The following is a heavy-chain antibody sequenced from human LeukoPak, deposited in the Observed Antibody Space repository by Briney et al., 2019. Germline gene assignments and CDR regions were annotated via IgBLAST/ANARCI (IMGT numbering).Heavy chain of an antibody. D-gene: IGHD3-22*01. CDR3: ARGGDYYDSSGYADWYFDL. V-gene: IGHV1-2*06. CDR1: GYTFTDYY. J-gene: IGHJ2*01. Sequence: ASVKVSCKASGYTFTDYYIHWVRQAPGQGLEWMGRINPNSGGTNYAQKFQGRVTMTRDTSISTAYMELSRLRSDDTAVYYCARGGDYYDSSGYADWYFDLWGRGTLVTVSS. CDR2: INPNSGGT.